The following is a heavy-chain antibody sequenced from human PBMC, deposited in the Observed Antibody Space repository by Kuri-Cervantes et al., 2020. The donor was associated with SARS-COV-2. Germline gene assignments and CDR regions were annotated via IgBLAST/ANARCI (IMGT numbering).Heavy chain of an antibody. D-gene: IGHD2-2*01. CDR1: GGSISSGSYY. Sequence: SETLSLTCTVSGGSISSGSYYWSWIRQPAGKGLEWIGRIYTSGSTNYNPSLKSRVTISVDTSKNQFSLKLSSVTAADTAVYYCATVIVVVPAAIGWSWFDPWGQGTLVTVSS. J-gene: IGHJ5*02. CDR2: IYTSGST. V-gene: IGHV4-61*02. CDR3: ATVIVVVPAAIGWSWFDP.